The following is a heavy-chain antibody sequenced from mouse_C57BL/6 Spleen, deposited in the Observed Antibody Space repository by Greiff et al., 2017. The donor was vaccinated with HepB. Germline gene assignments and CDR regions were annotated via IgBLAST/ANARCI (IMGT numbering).Heavy chain of an antibody. V-gene: IGHV1-63*01. Sequence: VQLQQSGAELVRPGTSVKMSCKASGYTFTNYWIGWAKQRPGHGLEWIGDIYPGGGYTNYNEKFKGKATLTADKSSSTAYMQCSSLTSEDSAIYYCARRHDYFAMDYWGQGTSVTVSS. D-gene: IGHD3-1*01. J-gene: IGHJ4*01. CDR3: ARRHDYFAMDY. CDR2: IYPGGGYT. CDR1: GYTFTNYW.